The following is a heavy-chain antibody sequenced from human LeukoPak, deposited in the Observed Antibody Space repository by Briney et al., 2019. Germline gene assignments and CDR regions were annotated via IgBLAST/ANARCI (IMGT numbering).Heavy chain of an antibody. CDR1: GGTFSSYA. CDR2: IIPIFGTA. Sequence: GASVKVSCKASGGTFSSYAISWVRQAPGQGLEWMGGIIPIFGTANYAQKFQGRVTITADESTSTAYMELSSLRSEGTAVYYCALASNVDGFLEWRVYYYYMDVWGKGTTVTVSS. D-gene: IGHD3-3*01. J-gene: IGHJ6*03. CDR3: ALASNVDGFLEWRVYYYYMDV. V-gene: IGHV1-69*13.